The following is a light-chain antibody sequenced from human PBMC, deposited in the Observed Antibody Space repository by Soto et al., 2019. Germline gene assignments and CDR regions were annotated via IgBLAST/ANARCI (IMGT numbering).Light chain of an antibody. V-gene: IGKV3-15*01. Sequence: VVMTQSPATLSVSPGERATLSCRSSQNIGSNLAWYRQKPGQPPQLLIYGASTRATGIPARFSGSGSGTDFTLTISSPQSEDFAVYYCKQYNNWLTFGGGTKVEIK. CDR2: GAS. J-gene: IGKJ4*01. CDR3: KQYNNWLT. CDR1: QNIGSN.